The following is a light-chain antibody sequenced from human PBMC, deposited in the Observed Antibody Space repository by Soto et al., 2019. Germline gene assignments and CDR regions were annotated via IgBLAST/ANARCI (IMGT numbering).Light chain of an antibody. CDR2: DVT. CDR3: CSYAGSYTWV. J-gene: IGLJ3*02. CDR1: SSDVGDYDY. Sequence: QSALTQPRSVSGSPGQSVTISCIGTSSDVGDYDYVSWYRHHPGKAPKRIIYDVTTRPSGVPHRFSGSKSGNAASLTISGLLAEDEADYYCCSYAGSYTWVFGGGTKLTVL. V-gene: IGLV2-11*01.